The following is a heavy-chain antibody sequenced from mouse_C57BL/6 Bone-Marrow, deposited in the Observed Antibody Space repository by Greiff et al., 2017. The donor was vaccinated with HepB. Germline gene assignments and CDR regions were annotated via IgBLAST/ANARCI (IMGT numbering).Heavy chain of an antibody. Sequence: DVKLQESGPGLVKPSQSLSLTCSVTGYSITSGYYWYWNRQFPGNKLEWMGYISYDGSNNYNPSLKNRISITRDTSTNQFFLKLNTVTTEDTATYYCAREIVYDGYYGAWFAYWGQGTLVTVSA. CDR2: ISYDGSN. J-gene: IGHJ3*01. V-gene: IGHV3-6*01. CDR3: AREIVYDGYYGAWFAY. D-gene: IGHD2-3*01. CDR1: GYSITSGYY.